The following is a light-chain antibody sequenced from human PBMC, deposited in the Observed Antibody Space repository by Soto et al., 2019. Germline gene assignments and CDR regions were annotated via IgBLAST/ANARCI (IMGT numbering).Light chain of an antibody. V-gene: IGKV1-9*01. CDR1: QGISSY. CDR3: QQFGSYPLT. J-gene: IGKJ4*01. CDR2: VAS. Sequence: DTQLTQSPSFLSASVGDRVTITCRASQGISSYLAWYQQKPGKAPKLLIYVASTLQSGVPSRFSSSGSGTEFTLTISALQPEDFATYYCQQFGSYPLTFGGGTEVEIK.